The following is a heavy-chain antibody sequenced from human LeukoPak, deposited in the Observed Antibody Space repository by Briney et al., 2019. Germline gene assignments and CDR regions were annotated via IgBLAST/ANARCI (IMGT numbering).Heavy chain of an antibody. CDR3: ARAVNNWNDEGNDY. D-gene: IGHD1-1*01. J-gene: IGHJ4*02. CDR2: IRAYNVNT. CDR1: GYTFTTYG. V-gene: IGHV1-8*02. Sequence: ASVKVSCKASGYTFTTYGISWVRQAPGQGLEWMGWIRAYNVNTGYAQKFQGRVTMTRNTSISTAYMELSSLRSEDTAVYYCARAVNNWNDEGNDYWGQGTLVTVSS.